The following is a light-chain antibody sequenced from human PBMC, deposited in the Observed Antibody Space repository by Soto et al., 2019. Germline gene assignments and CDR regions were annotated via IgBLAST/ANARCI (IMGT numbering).Light chain of an antibody. CDR1: QSVRSSY. J-gene: IGKJ1*01. Sequence: EIVLTQSPGTLSLSPGERATLSCRASQSVRSSYLAWYQQKPGQAPRLLIYGASNRATGSPDRFSGSGSGTDFTLPISRLEPEDSAVYYCQQYDTSSWTFGQGTKVEIK. CDR2: GAS. CDR3: QQYDTSSWT. V-gene: IGKV3-20*01.